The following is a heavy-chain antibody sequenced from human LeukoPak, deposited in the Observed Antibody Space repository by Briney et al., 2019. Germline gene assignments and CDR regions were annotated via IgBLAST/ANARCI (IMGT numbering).Heavy chain of an antibody. V-gene: IGHV3-66*01. Sequence: GGSLRLSCVVSGFSVRNNYVSWVRQAPGKGLEWVSVIYAGDTIHYADSVKGRFTISRDNSKNTLYLQMNSLRAEDTAVYYCASAPGIAAAGTIYWGQGTLVTVSS. CDR1: GFSVRNNY. CDR3: ASAPGIAAAGTIY. CDR2: IYAGDTI. J-gene: IGHJ4*02. D-gene: IGHD6-13*01.